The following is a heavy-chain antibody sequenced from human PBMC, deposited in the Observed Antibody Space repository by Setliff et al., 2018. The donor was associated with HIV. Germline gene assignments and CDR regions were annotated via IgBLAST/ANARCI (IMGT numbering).Heavy chain of an antibody. Sequence: SETLSLTCSVSGGPITSNTYFWDWIRQAPGKRLEWIGSIYHSGNTYYNPSLKSRVSISVDTSKRQFSLKLTSVTAGDSALYYCARRRGQKATGWYYFDFWGQGALVTVSS. CDR1: GGPITSNTYF. V-gene: IGHV4-39*01. J-gene: IGHJ4*02. CDR2: IYHSGNT. CDR3: ARRRGQKATGWYYFDF. D-gene: IGHD6-19*01.